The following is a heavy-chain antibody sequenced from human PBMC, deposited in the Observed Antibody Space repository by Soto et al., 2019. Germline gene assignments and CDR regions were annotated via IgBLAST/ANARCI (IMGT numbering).Heavy chain of an antibody. V-gene: IGHV3-48*01. CDR1: GFTFSTYS. CDR2: ISRSSVI. J-gene: IGHJ4*02. CDR3: VRDPDSLDY. Sequence: EVQLVESGGGLVQPGGSLRLSCAASGFTFSTYSMNWVRQAPGTGLEWVAYISRSSVIHYADSVKGRFTISRDNVKNSLYLQMSSRSVEDTAVYYCVRDPDSLDYWGQGTLVTVSS.